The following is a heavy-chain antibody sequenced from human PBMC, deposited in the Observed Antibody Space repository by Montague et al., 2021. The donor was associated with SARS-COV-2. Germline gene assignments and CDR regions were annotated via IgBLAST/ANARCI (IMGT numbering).Heavy chain of an antibody. Sequence: SLRLSCAASGFSVSDSYMSWVRQAPGKGPEWVSIIKAGNTYYTDSVKGRFTMSRDNSKNMLSLQMNSLRDEDTAVYYCARGLQQRSNFDYWGQGTLVTVSS. J-gene: IGHJ4*02. D-gene: IGHD6-25*01. V-gene: IGHV3-53*01. CDR3: ARGLQQRSNFDY. CDR2: IKAGNT. CDR1: GFSVSDSY.